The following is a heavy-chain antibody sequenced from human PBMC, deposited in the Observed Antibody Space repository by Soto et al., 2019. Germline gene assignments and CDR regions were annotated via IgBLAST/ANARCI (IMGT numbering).Heavy chain of an antibody. CDR3: ARYVQLEGTWFDP. J-gene: IGHJ5*02. D-gene: IGHD1-1*01. V-gene: IGHV5-51*01. Sequence: GESLKISCKGSGYSFTSYWIGWVRQTPGKGLEWMGIIYPGDSDTRYSPSFQGQVTISADKSISTAYLQWSSLKASDTAMYYCARYVQLEGTWFDPWGQGTLVTVSS. CDR2: IYPGDSDT. CDR1: GYSFTSYW.